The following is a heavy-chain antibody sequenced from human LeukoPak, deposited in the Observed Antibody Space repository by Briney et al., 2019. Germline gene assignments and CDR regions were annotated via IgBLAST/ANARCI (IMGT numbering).Heavy chain of an antibody. CDR3: ARVNYDNWFDY. J-gene: IGHJ4*02. Sequence: GGSLRLSCAASGFTVSSNYRSWVRQAPGKGLEWVSVIYSGGSTYYADSVKGRFTISRDNSKNTLYLQMNSLRAEDTAVYYCARVNYDNWFDYWGQGTLVTVSS. CDR2: IYSGGST. D-gene: IGHD3-9*01. V-gene: IGHV3-66*01. CDR1: GFTVSSNY.